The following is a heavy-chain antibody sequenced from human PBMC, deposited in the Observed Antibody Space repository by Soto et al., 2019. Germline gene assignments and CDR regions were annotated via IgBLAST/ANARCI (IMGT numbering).Heavy chain of an antibody. V-gene: IGHV1-69*13. J-gene: IGHJ6*02. D-gene: IGHD1-1*01. Sequence: SVKVSCKASGGTFSSYAISWVRQAPGQGLEWMGGIIPIFGTANYAQKFQGRVTITADESTSTAYMELSSLRSEDTAVYYCARRERQGYYYYYGMDVWGQGTTVPVSS. CDR1: GGTFSSYA. CDR2: IIPIFGTA. CDR3: ARRERQGYYYYYGMDV.